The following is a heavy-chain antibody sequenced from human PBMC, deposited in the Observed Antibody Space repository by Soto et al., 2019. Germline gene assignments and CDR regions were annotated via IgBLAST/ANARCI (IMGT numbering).Heavy chain of an antibody. J-gene: IGHJ4*02. CDR2: AYHNGLT. V-gene: IGHV4-4*02. Sequence: SETLSLTCAVSGDSVTSNVWWSWVRQPPGKGLEWIGEAYHNGLTDYNPSLKSRVTMSVDTSKDEFSLKLTSLTAADTAIYYCARDAAVPGESDRFDYWGQGTLVTVSS. CDR1: GDSVTSNVW. D-gene: IGHD6-19*01. CDR3: ARDAAVPGESDRFDY.